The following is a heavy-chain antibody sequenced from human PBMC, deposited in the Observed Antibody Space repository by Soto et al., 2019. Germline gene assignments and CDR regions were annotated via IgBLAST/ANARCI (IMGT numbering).Heavy chain of an antibody. Sequence: GGSLRLSCAASGFTFSNAWMSWVRQAPGKGLEWVGRIKSKTDGGTTDYAAPVKGRFTISRDDSKNTLYLQMNSLKTEDTAVYYCTARRGYSYGYGYYYYYGMDVWGQGTTVTVSS. CDR3: TARRGYSYGYGYYYYYGMDV. J-gene: IGHJ6*02. CDR2: IKSKTDGGTT. CDR1: GFTFSNAW. V-gene: IGHV3-15*01. D-gene: IGHD5-18*01.